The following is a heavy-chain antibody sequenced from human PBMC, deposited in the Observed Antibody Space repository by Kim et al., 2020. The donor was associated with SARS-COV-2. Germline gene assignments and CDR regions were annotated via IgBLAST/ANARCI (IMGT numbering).Heavy chain of an antibody. D-gene: IGHD2-2*01. J-gene: IGHJ1*01. CDR3: ARDRWVVPMGGYFQH. CDR1: GFTFSSYS. V-gene: IGHV3-21*01. Sequence: GGSLRLSCAASGFTFSSYSMNWVRQAPGKGLEWVSSISSSSYIYYADSVKGRFTISRDNAKNSLYLQMNSLRAEDTAVYYCARDRWVVPMGGYFQHWGQGTLVTVSS. CDR2: ISSSSYI.